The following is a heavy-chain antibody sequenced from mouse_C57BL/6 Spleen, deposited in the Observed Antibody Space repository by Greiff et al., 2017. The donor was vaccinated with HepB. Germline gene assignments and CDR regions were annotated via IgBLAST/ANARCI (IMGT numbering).Heavy chain of an antibody. CDR1: GYTFTDHT. CDR3: ARSYDGYYPYYAMDY. V-gene: IGHV1-78*01. CDR2: IYPRDGST. Sequence: QVQLKESDAELVKPGASVKISCKVSGYTFTDHTIHWMKQRPEQGVEWIGYIYPRDGSTKYNEKFKGKATLTADKSSSTAYMQLNSLTSEDSAVYFCARSYDGYYPYYAMDYWGQGTSVTVSS. D-gene: IGHD2-3*01. J-gene: IGHJ4*01.